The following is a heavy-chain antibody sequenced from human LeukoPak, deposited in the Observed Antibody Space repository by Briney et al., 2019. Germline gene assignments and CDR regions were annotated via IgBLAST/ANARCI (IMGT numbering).Heavy chain of an antibody. CDR1: GYTFTGYY. J-gene: IGHJ6*03. CDR2: INPNSGGT. V-gene: IGHV1-2*02. Sequence: GASVKVSCKASGYTFTGYYMHWVRQAPGQGLEWMGWINPNSGGTNYAQKLQGRVTMTTDTSTSTAYMELRSLRSDDTAVYYCARVIGFGELLFYYYMDVWGKGTTVTVSS. D-gene: IGHD3-10*01. CDR3: ARVIGFGELLFYYYMDV.